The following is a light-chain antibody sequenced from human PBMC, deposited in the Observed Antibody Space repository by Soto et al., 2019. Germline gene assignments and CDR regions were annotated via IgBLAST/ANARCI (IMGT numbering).Light chain of an antibody. CDR1: SSDIGGFNY. CDR2: DVT. V-gene: IGLV2-14*03. J-gene: IGLJ2*01. CDR3: TSYSSSTTHVV. Sequence: QSALTQPASVSGSPGRSVTISCTGSSSDIGGFNYVSWYQHLPGRAPKLIIYDVTNRPSGISYRFSASKSGGTASLTISGRQAEDEGYYYCTSYSSSTTHVVFGGGTKLTVL.